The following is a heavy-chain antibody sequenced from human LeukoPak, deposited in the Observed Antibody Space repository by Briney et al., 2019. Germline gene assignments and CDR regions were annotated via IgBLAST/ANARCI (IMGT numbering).Heavy chain of an antibody. D-gene: IGHD1-1*01. CDR1: GFSFVTYA. CDR2: ISGGGDAT. V-gene: IGHV3-23*01. J-gene: IGHJ4*02. Sequence: GGSLRLSCAASGFSFVTYAMIWVRRTPGKGLEWVSAISGGGDATYYTDFVKGRFTISRDNSQSTVYLRLNRLRAEDTAVYYCARLSGTFGTTSRIFDYWGQGVLVTVSS. CDR3: ARLSGTFGTTSRIFDY.